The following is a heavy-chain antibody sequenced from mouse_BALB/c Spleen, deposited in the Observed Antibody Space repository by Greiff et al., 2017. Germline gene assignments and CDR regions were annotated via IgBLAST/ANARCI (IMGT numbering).Heavy chain of an antibody. Sequence: VQLQQSGAELARPGASVKLSCKASGYTFTSYWMQWVKQRPGQGLEWIGAIYPGDGVTRYTQKFKGKATLTADKSSSTAYMQLSSLASEDSAVYYCASSSHYAAHAMDYWGQGTSVTVSS. D-gene: IGHD1-1*02. V-gene: IGHV1-87*01. CDR3: ASSSHYAAHAMDY. CDR1: GYTFTSYW. J-gene: IGHJ4*01. CDR2: IYPGDGVT.